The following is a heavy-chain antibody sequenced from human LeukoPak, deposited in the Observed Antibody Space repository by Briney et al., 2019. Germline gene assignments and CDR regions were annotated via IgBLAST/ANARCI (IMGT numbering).Heavy chain of an antibody. CDR3: ARDTDPRYCSSTSCYACYYGMDV. V-gene: IGHV1-69*04. Sequence: ASVKVSCKASGGTSSSYAISWVRQAPGQGLEWMGRIIPILGIANYAQKFQSRVTITADKSTSTAYMELSSLRSEDTAVYYCARDTDPRYCSSTSCYACYYGMDVWGQGTTVTVPS. D-gene: IGHD2-2*01. CDR1: GGTSSSYA. CDR2: IIPILGIA. J-gene: IGHJ6*02.